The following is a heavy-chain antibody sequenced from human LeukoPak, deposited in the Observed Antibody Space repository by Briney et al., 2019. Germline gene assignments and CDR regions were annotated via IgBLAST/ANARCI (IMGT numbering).Heavy chain of an antibody. J-gene: IGHJ4*02. CDR2: IYSGGST. CDR1: GFTVSSNY. CDR3: AGKTYSSGWTFDY. D-gene: IGHD6-19*01. Sequence: GGSLRLSCAASGFTVSSNYMSWVRQAPGKGLEWVSVIYSGGSTYYADSVKGRFTISRDNSKNTLYLQMNSLRAEDTAVYYCAGKTYSSGWTFDYWGQGTLVTVSS. V-gene: IGHV3-53*01.